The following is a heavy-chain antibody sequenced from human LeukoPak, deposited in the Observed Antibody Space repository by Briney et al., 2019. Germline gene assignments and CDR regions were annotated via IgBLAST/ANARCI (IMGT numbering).Heavy chain of an antibody. CDR2: ISGSGGST. V-gene: IGHV3-23*01. CDR1: GFTFSSYA. D-gene: IGHD3-3*01. CDR3: AKDYNDFWGGKVWAFDI. Sequence: TGGSLRLSCAASGFTFSSYAMSWVRQAPGKGLEWVSAISGSGGSTYYADSVKGRFTISRDNSKNTLYLQMNSLRAEDTAVYYCAKDYNDFWGGKVWAFDIWGQGTMVTVSS. J-gene: IGHJ3*02.